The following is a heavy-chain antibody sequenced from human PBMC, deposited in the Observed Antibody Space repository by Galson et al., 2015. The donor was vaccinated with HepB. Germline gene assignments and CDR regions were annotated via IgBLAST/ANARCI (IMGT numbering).Heavy chain of an antibody. J-gene: IGHJ5*02. V-gene: IGHV1-69*13. CDR2: IIPIFGTT. Sequence: PVKVYCKDSGGTVSMDSINWVRQAPGQGLEWMGGIIPIFGTTNFAQNFQGRLTISADESTSTAYMELSSLRSKDTAVYYCAILRGNFDSVWGEMVSNWTGPWGQGTLVTVSS. CDR1: GGTVSMDS. D-gene: IGHD3-16*01. CDR3: AILRGNFDSVWGEMVSNWTGP.